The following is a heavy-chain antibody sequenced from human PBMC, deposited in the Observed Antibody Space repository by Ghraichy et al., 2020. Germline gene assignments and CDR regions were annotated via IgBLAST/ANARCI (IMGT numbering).Heavy chain of an antibody. CDR1: GFTVSSIY. CDR3: ARDNYINNYSPHMDV. CDR2: IYSGGAT. J-gene: IGHJ6*03. Sequence: GGSLRLSCAVSGFTVSSIYLSWVRQPPGKGLEWLSGIYSGGATYYADSVKGRFTISRDNSKYTLYLEMNSLRADETAVCYSARDNYINNYSPHMDVWGKGTTITVS. D-gene: IGHD5-18*01. V-gene: IGHV3-53*01.